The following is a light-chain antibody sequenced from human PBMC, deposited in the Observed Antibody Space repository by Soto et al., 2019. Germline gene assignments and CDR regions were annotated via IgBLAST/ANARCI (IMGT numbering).Light chain of an antibody. J-gene: IGKJ2*01. CDR3: QQRSNWPPYT. V-gene: IGKV3-11*01. Sequence: EIVLTQSPATLSLPPGERATLSCRASQSVSSYLAWYQQKPGQAPRLLIYDASNRATAIPARFSGSGSGTDFTLTISSLEPEDFAVYYCQQRSNWPPYTFGQGTKLEIK. CDR1: QSVSSY. CDR2: DAS.